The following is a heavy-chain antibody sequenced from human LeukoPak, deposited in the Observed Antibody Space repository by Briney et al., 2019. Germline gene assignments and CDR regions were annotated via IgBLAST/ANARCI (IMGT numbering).Heavy chain of an antibody. CDR1: GFTFSSYA. Sequence: PGGSLRLSCAASGFTFSSYAMSWVRQAPGKGLEWVSAISGSGGSTYYADSVKGRFTISRDNSKNTLYLQMNSLRAEDTAVYYCAKDYDSSGYYSSAEYFQHWGQGTLVTVSS. CDR2: ISGSGGST. CDR3: AKDYDSSGYYSSAEYFQH. D-gene: IGHD3-22*01. V-gene: IGHV3-23*01. J-gene: IGHJ1*01.